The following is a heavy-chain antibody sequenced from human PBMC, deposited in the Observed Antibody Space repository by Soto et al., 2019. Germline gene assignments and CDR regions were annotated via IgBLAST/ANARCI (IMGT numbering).Heavy chain of an antibody. V-gene: IGHV1-69*17. Sequence: QVQLVQSGAEVKKPGSSVKVSCKASGGTLLSYTISWVRQAPGQGLEWMGGIIPIFGIANYAQKFQGRVTMTAGNCTGGAHRERSRLRSEDTAGYYCAGGEGGTAMENVWGQGTTVTVSS. CDR2: IIPIFGIA. D-gene: IGHD5-18*01. CDR3: AGGEGGTAMENV. J-gene: IGHJ6*02. CDR1: GGTLLSYT.